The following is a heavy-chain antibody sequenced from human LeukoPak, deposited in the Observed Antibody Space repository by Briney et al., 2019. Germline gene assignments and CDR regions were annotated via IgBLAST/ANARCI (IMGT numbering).Heavy chain of an antibody. J-gene: IGHJ4*02. D-gene: IGHD4-17*01. CDR3: ARGTVTTDY. V-gene: IGHV3-21*01. Sequence: TGRSLRLSCAASGFTFSSYAMSWVRQAPGKGLEWVSSISSSSSYIYYADSVKGRFTISRDNAKNSLYLQMNSLRAEDTAVYYCARGTVTTDYWGQGTLVTVSS. CDR2: ISSSSSYI. CDR1: GFTFSSYA.